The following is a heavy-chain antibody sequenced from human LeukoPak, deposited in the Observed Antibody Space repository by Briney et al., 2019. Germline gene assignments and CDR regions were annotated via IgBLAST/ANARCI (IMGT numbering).Heavy chain of an antibody. CDR2: ISYDGSNK. J-gene: IGHJ4*02. V-gene: IGHV3-30*03. CDR3: ARGPGRYFDDLDY. D-gene: IGHD3-9*01. Sequence: PGRSLRLSCAASGFTFSSYGMHWVRQAPGKGLEWVAVISYDGSNKYYADSVKGRFTISRDNSKNTLYLQMNSLRAEDTAVYYCARGPGRYFDDLDYWGQGTLVTVSS. CDR1: GFTFSSYG.